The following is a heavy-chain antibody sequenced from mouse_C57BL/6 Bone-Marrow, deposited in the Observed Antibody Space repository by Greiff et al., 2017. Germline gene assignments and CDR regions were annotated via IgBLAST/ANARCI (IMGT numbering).Heavy chain of an antibody. V-gene: IGHV5-17*01. Sequence: EVHLVESGGGLVKPGGSLKLSCEASGYTFSDYGMHWVRQATEKGLEWVAYISSGSSTIYYADTVKGRFTISRDNAKNTLFLQMTSLRSEDTDMSYCARGDSKYEGAGFAYWGQGTLVTVSA. CDR1: GYTFSDYG. D-gene: IGHD2-14*01. CDR2: ISSGSSTI. J-gene: IGHJ3*01. CDR3: ARGDSKYEGAGFAY.